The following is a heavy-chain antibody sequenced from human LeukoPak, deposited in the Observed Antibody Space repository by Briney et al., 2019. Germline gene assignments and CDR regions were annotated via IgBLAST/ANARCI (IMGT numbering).Heavy chain of an antibody. CDR3: ARDLWSSYGDYVVDY. J-gene: IGHJ4*02. D-gene: IGHD4-17*01. Sequence: GGSLRLSCAASGFTFSSYSMNWVRQAPGKGLEWVSSISSSSSYIYYADSVKGRFTISRDNAKNSLYLQMNSLRAEDTAVYYCARDLWSSYGDYVVDYWGQGTLVTVSS. CDR2: ISSSSSYI. CDR1: GFTFSSYS. V-gene: IGHV3-21*01.